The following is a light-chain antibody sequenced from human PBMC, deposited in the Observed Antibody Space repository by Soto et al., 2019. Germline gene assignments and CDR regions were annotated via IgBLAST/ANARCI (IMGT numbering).Light chain of an antibody. V-gene: IGKV1-6*01. CDR3: LQDYNYPLT. CDR2: AAS. J-gene: IGKJ2*01. CDR1: QAIGSD. Sequence: TQSPSSLSASVGDRVTITCRASQAIGSDLTWYQQKPGRAPNLLIFAASNLQSGVPSRFSGSGSGTDFTLTISSLQPEDFATYYCLQDYNYPLTFGQGTKLEI.